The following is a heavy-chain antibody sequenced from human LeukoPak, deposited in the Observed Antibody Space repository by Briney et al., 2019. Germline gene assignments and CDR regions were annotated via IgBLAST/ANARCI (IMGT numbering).Heavy chain of an antibody. J-gene: IGHJ4*02. CDR3: ARHGGAYGDYWYYFDY. CDR2: IYYSGST. V-gene: IGHV4-59*08. CDR1: GGXISSYY. Sequence: SETLSLTCTVSGGXISSYYCTWIRQPPGKGLEWIGYIYYSGSTNYNPSLKSRVTISVDTSKNQFSLKLSSVTAADTAVYYCARHGGAYGDYWYYFDYWGQGTLVTVSS. D-gene: IGHD4-17*01.